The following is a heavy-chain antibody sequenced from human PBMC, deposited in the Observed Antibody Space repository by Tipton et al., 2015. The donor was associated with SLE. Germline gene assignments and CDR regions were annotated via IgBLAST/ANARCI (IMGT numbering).Heavy chain of an antibody. V-gene: IGHV4-34*01. CDR3: ARKGYWFDP. CDR1: GGSFSGYY. Sequence: LRLSCAVYGGSFSGYYWSWIRQPPGKGLEWIGEINHSGSTNYNPSLKSRVTISVDTSKNQFSLKLSSVTAADTAAYYCARKGYWFDPWGQGTLVTVSS. J-gene: IGHJ5*02. CDR2: INHSGST.